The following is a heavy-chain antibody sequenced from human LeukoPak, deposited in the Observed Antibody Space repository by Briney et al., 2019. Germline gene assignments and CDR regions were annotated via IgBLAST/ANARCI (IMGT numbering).Heavy chain of an antibody. Sequence: ASVKVSCKASGYTFTSYGISWVRQAPGQGLEWMGWISAYNGNTNYAQKLQGRVTMTTDTSTSTVYMELSSLRSEDTAVYYCARAYGSGSRSYYYYYMDVWGKGTTVTISS. D-gene: IGHD3-10*01. CDR2: ISAYNGNT. J-gene: IGHJ6*03. CDR1: GYTFTSYG. V-gene: IGHV1-18*01. CDR3: ARAYGSGSRSYYYYYMDV.